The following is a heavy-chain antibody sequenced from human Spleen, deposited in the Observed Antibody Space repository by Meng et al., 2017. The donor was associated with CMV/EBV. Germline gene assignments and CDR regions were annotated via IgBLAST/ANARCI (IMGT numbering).Heavy chain of an antibody. CDR2: IRFDGSKK. CDR3: AKTTRDSGYDSFDS. Sequence: YGFSFSSYAMHWIRQGPGKGLEWVAFIRFDGSKKYYGDSVKGRFTISRDNSKNTLYLQMSSLRPEDTAVYYCAKTTRDSGYDSFDSWGQGALVTVSS. D-gene: IGHD5-12*01. V-gene: IGHV3-30*02. CDR1: GFSFSSYA. J-gene: IGHJ4*02.